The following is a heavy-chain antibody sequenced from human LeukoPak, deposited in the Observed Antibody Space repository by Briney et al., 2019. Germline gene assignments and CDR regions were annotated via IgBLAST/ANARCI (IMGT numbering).Heavy chain of an antibody. CDR2: IYHSGST. CDR1: GGSISSGGYS. V-gene: IGHV4-30-2*01. Sequence: SETLSLTCAVSGGSISSGGYSWSWIRQPPGKGLEWIGYIYHSGSTYYNPSLKSRVTISVDRSKNQFSLKLSSVTAADTAVYYCARARVLRYFDWSQQYYYYGMDVWGQGTTVTVSS. D-gene: IGHD3-9*01. CDR3: ARARVLRYFDWSQQYYYYGMDV. J-gene: IGHJ6*02.